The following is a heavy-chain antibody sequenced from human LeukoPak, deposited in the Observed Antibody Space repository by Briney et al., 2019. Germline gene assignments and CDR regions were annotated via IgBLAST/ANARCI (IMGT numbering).Heavy chain of an antibody. J-gene: IGHJ4*02. V-gene: IGHV3-23*01. CDR1: EFDFSSHA. D-gene: IGHD4-17*01. CDR3: AKDWDDYGDYLPLDY. Sequence: GGSLRLSCAASEFDFSSHAMTWVRQAPGKGLEWVSAISISGSKTYYADSVKGRFTISRDNSKNTLYLQMNSLRAEDTAVYYCAKDWDDYGDYLPLDYWGQGTLVTVSS. CDR2: ISISGSKT.